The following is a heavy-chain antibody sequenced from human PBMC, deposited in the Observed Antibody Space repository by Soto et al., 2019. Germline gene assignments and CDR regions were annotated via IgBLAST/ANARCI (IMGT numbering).Heavy chain of an antibody. CDR1: GYTITSYY. CDR3: ARDRATSQLLIGY. J-gene: IGHJ4*02. Sequence: ASVKVSCKASGYTITSYYMHWVRQAPGQGLQWMGLINPSGSSTSYAQKFQCRVNMARDTSTSTVYMELSSLRAEDTAVYYWARDRATSQLLIGYWRQGTPVTVPS. D-gene: IGHD2-2*01. CDR2: INPSGSST. V-gene: IGHV1-46*01.